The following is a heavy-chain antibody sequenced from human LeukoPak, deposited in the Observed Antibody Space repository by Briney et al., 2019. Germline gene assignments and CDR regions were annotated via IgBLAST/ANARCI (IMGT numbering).Heavy chain of an antibody. Sequence: GGSLRLSCEASGFTLSGHSMNWVRQAPGKGLEWVASIDTNSFYIYHADSVMGRFTISRDNAKNSLYLQMSSLRVEDTAVYYCARAPRDYGDYRAYFQHWGQGTLVTVSS. CDR2: IDTNSFYI. J-gene: IGHJ1*01. D-gene: IGHD4-17*01. V-gene: IGHV3-21*01. CDR3: ARAPRDYGDYRAYFQH. CDR1: GFTLSGHS.